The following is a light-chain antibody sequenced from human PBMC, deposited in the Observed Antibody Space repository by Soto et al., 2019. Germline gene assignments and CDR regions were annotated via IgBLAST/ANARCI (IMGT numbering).Light chain of an antibody. J-gene: IGKJ2*01. Sequence: EIVMTQSPATLSVSPGERATLSCRASQSISSELAWYQQKPGQPPRLLIYGASTRATGLQARFTGSRSGSDFTLTISGLQSEDFAVYYCQQGHNWPLTFGQGTRLEI. V-gene: IGKV3-15*01. CDR1: QSISSE. CDR2: GAS. CDR3: QQGHNWPLT.